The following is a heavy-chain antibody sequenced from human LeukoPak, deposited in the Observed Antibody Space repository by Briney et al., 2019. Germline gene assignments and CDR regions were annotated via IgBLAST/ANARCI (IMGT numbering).Heavy chain of an antibody. Sequence: GGSLRLSCAASGFTFSSYSMNWVRQAPGKGLEWVSSISSSSSYIYYADSVKGRFTISRDNAKNSLYLQMNSLRAEDTAVYYCARVSSSWYGAFDIWGQGTTVTVSS. CDR2: ISSSSSYI. CDR3: ARVSSSWYGAFDI. CDR1: GFTFSSYS. V-gene: IGHV3-21*01. J-gene: IGHJ3*02. D-gene: IGHD6-13*01.